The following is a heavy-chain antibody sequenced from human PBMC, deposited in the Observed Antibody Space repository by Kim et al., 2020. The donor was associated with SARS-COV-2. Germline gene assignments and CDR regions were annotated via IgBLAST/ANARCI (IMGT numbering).Heavy chain of an antibody. J-gene: IGHJ6*02. CDR3: ARVQTTVTEYYYYGMDV. Sequence: KVQGRVTMTADKSTSTAYMELSSLRSEDTAVYYCARVQTTVTEYYYYGMDVWGQGTTVTVSS. D-gene: IGHD4-17*01. V-gene: IGHV1-69*04.